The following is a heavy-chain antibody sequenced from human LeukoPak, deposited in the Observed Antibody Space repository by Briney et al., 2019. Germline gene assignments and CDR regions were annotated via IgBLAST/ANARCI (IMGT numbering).Heavy chain of an antibody. Sequence: PSETLSLTCTVSGGSISSYYWSWIRQPPGKGLEWIGYIYYSGSTNYNPSLKSRVTISVDTSKNQFSLKLSSVTAADTAVYYCARVLGERGAYPFIALSLDYWGQGTLVTVSS. CDR3: ARVLGERGAYPFIALSLDY. CDR2: IYYSGST. J-gene: IGHJ4*02. V-gene: IGHV4-59*01. CDR1: GGSISSYY. D-gene: IGHD6-13*01.